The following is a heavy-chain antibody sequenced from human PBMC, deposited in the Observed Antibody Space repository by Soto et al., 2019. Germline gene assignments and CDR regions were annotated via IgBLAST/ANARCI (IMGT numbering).Heavy chain of an antibody. Sequence: EVQLVESGGGLVQPGGSLRLSCAASGFTVSSNYMSWVRQAPGKGLEWISVIYFGGSTYYADSVKGRFTISRDNSKNTLYLQSDSLRADATANYYGASASYVILRVVPYHDPVIWGTGTRVTVTS. V-gene: IGHV3-66*01. CDR2: IYFGGST. CDR3: ASASYVILRVVPYHDPVI. CDR1: GFTVSSNY. J-gene: IGHJ6*04. D-gene: IGHD3-3*01.